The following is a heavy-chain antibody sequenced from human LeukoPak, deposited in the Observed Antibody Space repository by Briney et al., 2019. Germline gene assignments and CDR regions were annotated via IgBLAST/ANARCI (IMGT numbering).Heavy chain of an antibody. CDR1: GFTFGDYA. J-gene: IGHJ4*01. CDR2: IKSKDYGGTT. V-gene: IGHV3-49*04. CDR3: TRVPTYYYDSSGLHFDY. Sequence: GGSLRLSCTTSGFTFGDYAMSWVRPAPGTGLEWVGFIKSKDYGGTTECAASVKGRFTISRDDSKSIAYLQMNSLKTEDTAVYYCTRVPTYYYDSSGLHFDYWGQGTLVTVSS. D-gene: IGHD3-22*01.